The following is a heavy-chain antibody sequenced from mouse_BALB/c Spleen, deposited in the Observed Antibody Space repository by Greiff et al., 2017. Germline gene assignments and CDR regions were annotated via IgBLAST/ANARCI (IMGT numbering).Heavy chain of an antibody. D-gene: IGHD3-2*02. V-gene: IGHV1-69*02. CDR1: GYTFTSYW. CDR3: TRSGPSMDY. Sequence: QVQLQQPGAELVRPGASVKLSCKASGYTFTSYWINWVKLRPGQGLEWIGNIYPSDSYTNYNQKFKDKATLTVDKSSSTAYMQLSSPTSEDSAVYYCTRSGPSMDYWGQGTSVTVSS. J-gene: IGHJ4*01. CDR2: IYPSDSYT.